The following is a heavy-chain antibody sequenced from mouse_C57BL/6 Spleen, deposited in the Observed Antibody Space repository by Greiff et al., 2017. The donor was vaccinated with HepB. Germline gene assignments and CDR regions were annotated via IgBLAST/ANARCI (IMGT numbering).Heavy chain of an antibody. CDR2: ISSGGSYT. CDR3: ARQPYAGTDGYFDV. V-gene: IGHV5-6*01. D-gene: IGHD2-10*01. Sequence: EVKLVESGGDLVKPGGSLKLSCAASGFTISSYGMSWVRQTPDKRLEWIATISSGGSYTDYPDSVQGRSTISRDNAKNTMYLQMSSLTSEDTAMYDSARQPYAGTDGYFDVWGTGTTVTVSS. CDR1: GFTISSYG. J-gene: IGHJ1*03.